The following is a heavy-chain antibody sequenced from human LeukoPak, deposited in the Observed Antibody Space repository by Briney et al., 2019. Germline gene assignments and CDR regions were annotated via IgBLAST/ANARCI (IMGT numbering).Heavy chain of an antibody. V-gene: IGHV1-2*02. Sequence: GSVKVSCKASGYTFTDYYMHWVRQAPGQGLEWMGCIIPNSGGTDYAQKSQGRVTMTRDTSISTAYMELSSLTSDDTAIYYCARGRTPAGGRVLDGYWGQGTLVTVSS. CDR3: ARGRTPAGGRVLDGY. CDR1: GYTFTDYY. J-gene: IGHJ4*02. D-gene: IGHD6-13*01. CDR2: IIPNSGGT.